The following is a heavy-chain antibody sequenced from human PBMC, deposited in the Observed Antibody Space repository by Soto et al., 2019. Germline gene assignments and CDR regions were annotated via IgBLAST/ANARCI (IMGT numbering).Heavy chain of an antibody. Sequence: SETLSLTCTVSGDSIISSDFYWGWVRQPPGKGLEWIGSIFYLGSSYYNPSLKSRATMSVDTSKNQFSLRLRSVTAADTALYFCARQSLALRKNNWFDPWGQGIMVTVSS. V-gene: IGHV4-39*01. CDR2: IFYLGSS. J-gene: IGHJ5*02. D-gene: IGHD3-3*02. CDR1: GDSIISSDFY. CDR3: ARQSLALRKNNWFDP.